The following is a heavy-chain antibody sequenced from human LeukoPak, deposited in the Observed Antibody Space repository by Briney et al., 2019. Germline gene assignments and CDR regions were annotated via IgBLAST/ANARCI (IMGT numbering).Heavy chain of an antibody. CDR2: ISSSSSYI. CDR3: ASITPYGDYSDY. CDR1: GFTFSSYS. Sequence: PGGSLRLSCAASGFTFSSYSMNWVRPAPGKGLEWVSSISSSSSYIYYADSVKGRFTISRDNAKNSLYLQMNSLRPEDTAVYYCASITPYGDYSDYWGQGTLVTVSS. V-gene: IGHV3-21*01. J-gene: IGHJ4*02. D-gene: IGHD4-17*01.